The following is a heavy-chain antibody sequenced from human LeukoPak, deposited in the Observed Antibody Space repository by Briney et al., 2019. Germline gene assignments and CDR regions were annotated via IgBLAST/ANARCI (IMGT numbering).Heavy chain of an antibody. Sequence: ASVKVSCKASGYTFTSYAMHWVRQAPGQRLEWMGWINAGNGNTKYSQKFRGRVTITRDTSASTAYMELSSLRSEDTAVYYCGVGIAVAGYYYYYGMDVWGQGTTVTVSS. D-gene: IGHD6-19*01. CDR2: INAGNGNT. CDR3: GVGIAVAGYYYYYGMDV. J-gene: IGHJ6*02. CDR1: GYTFTSYA. V-gene: IGHV1-3*01.